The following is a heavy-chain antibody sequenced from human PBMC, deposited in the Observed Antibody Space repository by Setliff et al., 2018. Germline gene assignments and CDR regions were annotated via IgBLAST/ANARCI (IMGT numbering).Heavy chain of an antibody. V-gene: IGHV2-70*04. J-gene: IGHJ4*02. D-gene: IGHD6-13*01. CDR1: GFSLNTSGMR. CDR2: IDWDDDK. Sequence: SGPTLVNPTQTLTLTCTFSGFSLNTSGMRVSWIRQPPGKALEWLARIDWDDDKFYSTSLKTRLTISKDTSKKQVVLTMTNMDPVDTATYYCARIPASSSHFDYWGPGTLVTVSS. CDR3: ARIPASSSHFDY.